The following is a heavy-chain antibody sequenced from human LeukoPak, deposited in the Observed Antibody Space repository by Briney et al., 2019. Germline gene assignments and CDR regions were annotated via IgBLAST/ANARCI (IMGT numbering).Heavy chain of an antibody. Sequence: HSGGSLRLSCASSRFTFSNSIFHWVRQAPGKGLEWVAAMSFDGFSKYYADSVKGRFTISRDNSRSTVDLQLSSLGPDDTAVYYCAREGHTRGYCGCFDNWGQGTAVAVSS. D-gene: IGHD3-22*01. V-gene: IGHV3-30*03. CDR3: AREGHTRGYCGCFDN. CDR2: MSFDGFSK. CDR1: RFTFSNSI. J-gene: IGHJ3*02.